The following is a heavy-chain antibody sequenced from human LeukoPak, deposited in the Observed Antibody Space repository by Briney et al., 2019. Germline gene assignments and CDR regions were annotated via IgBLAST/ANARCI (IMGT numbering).Heavy chain of an antibody. J-gene: IGHJ4*02. CDR1: GFTFSSYD. Sequence: QPGGSLRLSCAASGFTFSSYDMHWVRQATGKGLEWVSAIGTAGDTYYPGSVKGRFTISRENAKNSLYLQMNSLRAGDTAVYYCAKERSLEIAVAGTIFDYWGQGTLVTVSS. D-gene: IGHD6-19*01. CDR2: IGTAGDT. V-gene: IGHV3-13*01. CDR3: AKERSLEIAVAGTIFDY.